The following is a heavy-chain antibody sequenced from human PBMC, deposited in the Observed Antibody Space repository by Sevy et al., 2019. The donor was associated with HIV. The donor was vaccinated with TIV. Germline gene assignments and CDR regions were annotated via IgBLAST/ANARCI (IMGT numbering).Heavy chain of an antibody. CDR3: TTDPIPEYYDSNGYYVSLSR. CDR2: IKSKIDGGTT. D-gene: IGHD3-22*01. CDR1: GFTFSNAW. J-gene: IGHJ4*02. V-gene: IGHV3-15*07. Sequence: GGSLRLSCAASGFTFSNAWMNWVRQAPGKGLEWVGRIKSKIDGGTTDYAAPVKGRFSISRDDSKNTLYLEMNSLKTADTAVYYCTTDPIPEYYDSNGYYVSLSRWGQGTLVTVSS.